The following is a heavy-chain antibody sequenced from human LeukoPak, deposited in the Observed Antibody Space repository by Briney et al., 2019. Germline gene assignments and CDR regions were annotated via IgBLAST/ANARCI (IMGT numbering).Heavy chain of an antibody. CDR3: ARGRKGPMTTVNTVYYYYMDV. D-gene: IGHD4-11*01. J-gene: IGHJ6*03. CDR1: GYTFTSYD. CDR2: MNPNCDGT. V-gene: IGHV1-8*01. Sequence: ASVKVCFKASGYTFTSYDINWVRQATGQGLEWMGGMNPNCDGTSYSQKVQGRVNITRNTNISTAYTEQSSLRSENTAVYYCARGRKGPMTTVNTVYYYYMDVWGKGPTVTVSS.